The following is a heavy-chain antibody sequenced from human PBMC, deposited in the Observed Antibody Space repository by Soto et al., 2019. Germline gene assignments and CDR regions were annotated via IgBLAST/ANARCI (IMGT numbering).Heavy chain of an antibody. V-gene: IGHV4-30-2*01. CDR1: GGSISSGGYS. Sequence: SETLSLTCAVSGGSISSGGYSWSWIRQPPGKGLEWIGYIYHSGSTYYNPSLKSRVTISVDRSKNQFSLKLSSVTAADTAVYYCARTQPQSVFGAFDIWGQGTMVTVSS. D-gene: IGHD3-10*01. CDR2: IYHSGST. CDR3: ARTQPQSVFGAFDI. J-gene: IGHJ3*02.